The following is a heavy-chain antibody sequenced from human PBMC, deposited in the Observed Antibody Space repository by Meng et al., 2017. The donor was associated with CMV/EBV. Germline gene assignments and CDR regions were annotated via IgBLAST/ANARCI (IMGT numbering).Heavy chain of an antibody. CDR1: GGSISSGSYY. CDR2: IYTSGST. J-gene: IGHJ4*02. CDR3: ARERSIIGYFDY. D-gene: IGHD3-10*01. Sequence: CTGSGGSISSGSYYWSWIRQPAGKGLEWIGRIYTSGSTNYNPSLKSRVTISVDTSKNQFSLKLSSVTAADTAVYYCARERSIIGYFDYWGQGTLVTVSS. V-gene: IGHV4-61*02.